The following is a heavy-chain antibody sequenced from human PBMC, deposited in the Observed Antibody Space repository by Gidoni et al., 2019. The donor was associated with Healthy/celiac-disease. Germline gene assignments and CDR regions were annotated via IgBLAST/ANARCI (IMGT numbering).Heavy chain of an antibody. CDR2: IIPIFGTA. D-gene: IGHD2-2*01. J-gene: IGHJ5*02. V-gene: IGHV1-69*06. CDR3: ASNPGYCSSTSCYNWFDP. Sequence: QVQLVQSGAEVKKPGSSVKVSCKASGGTFSSSAISWVRQAPGQGLEWMGGIIPIFGTANYAQKFQGRVTITADKSTSTAYMELSSLRSEDTAVYYCASNPGYCSSTSCYNWFDPWGQGTLVTVSS. CDR1: GGTFSSSA.